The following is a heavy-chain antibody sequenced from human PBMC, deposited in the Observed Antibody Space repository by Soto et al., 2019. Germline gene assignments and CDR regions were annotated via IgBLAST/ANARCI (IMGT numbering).Heavy chain of an antibody. CDR1: GFTFSSYG. CDR2: ISYDGSNK. V-gene: IGHV3-30*18. Sequence: QVQLVESGGGVVQPGRSLRLSCAASGFTFSSYGMHWVRQAPGKGLEWVAVISYDGSNKYYADSVKGRFTISRDNSKNTLYLQMNSLRAEDTAVYYCAKEWEYASDNWNDEPFYYYYGMDVWGQGTTVTVSS. J-gene: IGHJ6*02. CDR3: AKEWEYASDNWNDEPFYYYYGMDV. D-gene: IGHD1-1*01.